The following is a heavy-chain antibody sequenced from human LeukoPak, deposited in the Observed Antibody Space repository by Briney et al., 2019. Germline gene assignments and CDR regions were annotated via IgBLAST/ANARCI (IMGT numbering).Heavy chain of an antibody. CDR3: ATPTVGTSRFDGFDI. V-gene: IGHV1-2*02. CDR2: INPNSGGT. Sequence: ASVKVSCKASGYTFTGYYLHWVRQAPGLGLEWMGWINPNSGGTNYAQRFQGRVTMTRDTSISTAYMELSRLRSDDTAVYYCATPTVGTSRFDGFDIWGQGTQVTVSS. J-gene: IGHJ4*02. CDR1: GYTFTGYY. D-gene: IGHD4-23*01.